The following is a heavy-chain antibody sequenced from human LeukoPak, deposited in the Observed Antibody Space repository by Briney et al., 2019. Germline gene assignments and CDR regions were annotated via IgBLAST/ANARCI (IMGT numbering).Heavy chain of an antibody. V-gene: IGHV4-59*05. CDR3: ARSADVRGAIDY. J-gene: IGHJ4*02. CDR2: IYYSGST. CDR1: GGSISSYY. Sequence: PSETLSLTCTVSGGSISSYYWSWIRQPPGKGLEWIGSIYYSGSTYYNPSLKSRVTISVDTSKNQFSLKLSSVTAADTAVYYCARSADVRGAIDYWGQGTLVTVSS. D-gene: IGHD3-10*01.